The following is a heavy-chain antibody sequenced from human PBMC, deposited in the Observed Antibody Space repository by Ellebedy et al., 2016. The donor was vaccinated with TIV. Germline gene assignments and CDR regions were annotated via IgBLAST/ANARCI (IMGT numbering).Heavy chain of an antibody. D-gene: IGHD3-9*01. Sequence: SETLSLTCIVPGGSISNYFWGWIRQPPGKGLEWIGYIHHSETTSYNPSRKSRLTISVDMPKNQLSLKLRSVTAADTAVYYCAREDYDLLTGSNGGFDRWGHGSLVTVSS. CDR1: GGSISNYF. CDR2: IHHSETT. J-gene: IGHJ5*02. CDR3: AREDYDLLTGSNGGFDR. V-gene: IGHV4-59*01.